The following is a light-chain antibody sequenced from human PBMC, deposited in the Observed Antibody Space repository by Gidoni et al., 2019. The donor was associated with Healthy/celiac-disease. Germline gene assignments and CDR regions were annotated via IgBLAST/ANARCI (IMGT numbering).Light chain of an antibody. CDR3: QQRSNWPPD. CDR1: QSVSSY. V-gene: IGKV3-11*01. Sequence: EIVLTQSPATLSLSPGERATLSCRASQSVSSYLACYKQKPGQAPRLLIYDASNRATGIPARFSGSGSGTDFTLTISSREPEDFAVYYCQQRSNWPPDFGQGTRLEIK. CDR2: DAS. J-gene: IGKJ5*01.